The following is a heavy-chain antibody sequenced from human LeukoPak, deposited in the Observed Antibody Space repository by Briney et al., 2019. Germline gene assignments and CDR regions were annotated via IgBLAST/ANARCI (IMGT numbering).Heavy chain of an antibody. Sequence: GGSLRLSCAASGFTFSSYAMTWVRQAPGKGLEWVAAMSGNGDTTYYADSVRGRSTISRDNFKNTLYLEMDSLRAEDTAIYYCAKRSTQTTPSTYIYFYMDVWGKGTTVTVS. CDR2: MSGNGDTT. J-gene: IGHJ6*03. CDR1: GFTFSSYA. V-gene: IGHV3-23*01. CDR3: AKRSTQTTPSTYIYFYMDV. D-gene: IGHD4-11*01.